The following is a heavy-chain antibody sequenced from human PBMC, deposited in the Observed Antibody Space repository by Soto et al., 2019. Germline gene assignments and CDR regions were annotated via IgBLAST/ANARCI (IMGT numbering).Heavy chain of an antibody. CDR1: GFTFNDYS. CDR3: VRAGHVFDVHYYGMDL. V-gene: IGHV3-21*01. J-gene: IGHJ6*02. CDR2: ISSSGTYI. Sequence: GGSLRLSCEASGFTFNDYSMDWVRQAPEKGLEWVSSISSSGTYIYFADSVKGRFAISRDNANNVMYLQMDTLRAEDTAVYYCVRAGHVFDVHYYGMDLWGQGTTVTVSS. D-gene: IGHD3-10*01.